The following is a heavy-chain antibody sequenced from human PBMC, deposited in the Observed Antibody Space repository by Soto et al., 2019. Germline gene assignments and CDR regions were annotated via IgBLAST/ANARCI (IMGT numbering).Heavy chain of an antibody. D-gene: IGHD1-26*01. Sequence: KPSETLSLTCTVSGGSISSDDYFWCWIRQPPGKGLEWIWVISYSGSTHYSPSLKSRVTIPGDQSKNQSSLKMSSVTAAHTAVYFSAKSGTIGWGWFDPWGQGTLVTVSS. CDR3: AKSGTIGWGWFDP. J-gene: IGHJ5*02. CDR1: GGSISSDDYF. CDR2: ISYSGST. V-gene: IGHV4-30-4*01.